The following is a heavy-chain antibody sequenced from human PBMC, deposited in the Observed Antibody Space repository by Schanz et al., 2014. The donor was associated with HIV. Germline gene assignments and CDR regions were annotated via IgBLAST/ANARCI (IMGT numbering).Heavy chain of an antibody. V-gene: IGHV3-30*18. J-gene: IGHJ4*02. Sequence: QMQLVESGGGVVRPGRSLKLSCAASGFSFDNYGMHWVRQAPGKGLEWVAVISYDGRNKYFGHSVRGRITISRDNSKNTLYLQMNSLRADDTAVYYCAKGWRGYSISSLVDYWGQGSLVTVSS. CDR2: ISYDGRNK. CDR1: GFSFDNYG. CDR3: AKGWRGYSISSLVDY. D-gene: IGHD6-6*01.